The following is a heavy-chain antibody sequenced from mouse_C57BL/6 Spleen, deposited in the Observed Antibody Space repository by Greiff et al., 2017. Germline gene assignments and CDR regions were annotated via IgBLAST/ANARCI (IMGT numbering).Heavy chain of an antibody. CDR3: ANDYDSPYAMDY. Sequence: QVQLQQSGPELVKPGASAKISCKASGYAFSSSWMNWVKQRPGKGLEWIGRIYPGDGDTNYNGKFKGKATLTADKSSSTAYMQLSSLTSEDSAVYFCANDYDSPYAMDYWGQGTSVTVSS. V-gene: IGHV1-82*01. J-gene: IGHJ4*01. CDR1: GYAFSSSW. CDR2: IYPGDGDT. D-gene: IGHD2-4*01.